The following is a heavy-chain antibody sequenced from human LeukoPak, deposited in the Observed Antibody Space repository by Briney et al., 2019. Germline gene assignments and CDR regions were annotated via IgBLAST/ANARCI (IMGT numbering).Heavy chain of an antibody. V-gene: IGHV4-59*01. D-gene: IGHD2-2*01. CDR1: GGSISSYY. CDR3: ARDLGITCISTSCPPDY. J-gene: IGHJ4*02. Sequence: SETLSLTCTVSGGSISSYYWSWIRQPPGKGLEWIGYIYYSGSTNYNPSLKSRVTISVDTSKNQFSLKLSSVTAADTAVYYCARDLGITCISTSCPPDYWGQGTLVTVSS. CDR2: IYYSGST.